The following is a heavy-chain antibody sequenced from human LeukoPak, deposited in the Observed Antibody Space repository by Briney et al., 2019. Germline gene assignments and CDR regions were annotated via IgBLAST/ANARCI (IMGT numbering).Heavy chain of an antibody. CDR2: IYHSGST. V-gene: IGHV4-38-2*02. D-gene: IGHD3-22*01. Sequence: SETLSLTCTVSGYSIRSGYYWGWIRQPPGKGLEWIGSIYHSGSTYYNPSLRSRVTMSVDTSKNQFSLKLRSVTAADTAVYYCARGAYYYDSSGGGDAFDIWGQGTMVTVSS. CDR1: GYSIRSGYY. J-gene: IGHJ3*02. CDR3: ARGAYYYDSSGGGDAFDI.